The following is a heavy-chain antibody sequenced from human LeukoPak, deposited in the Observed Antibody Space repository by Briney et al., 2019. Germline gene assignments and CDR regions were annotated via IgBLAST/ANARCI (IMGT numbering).Heavy chain of an antibody. J-gene: IGHJ4*02. Sequence: GGSLRLSCAASGFTFSSYTTMWVRQAPGKGLEYVSSIVSSSSRILYADSVRGRFTISRDNAKNSLYLQMNSLRAEDTAVYYCARVPVGYQGYSSAWYTDYWGQGTLVSVSS. CDR2: IVSSSSRI. CDR3: ARVPVGYQGYSSAWYTDY. V-gene: IGHV3-21*01. CDR1: GFTFSSYT. D-gene: IGHD6-19*01.